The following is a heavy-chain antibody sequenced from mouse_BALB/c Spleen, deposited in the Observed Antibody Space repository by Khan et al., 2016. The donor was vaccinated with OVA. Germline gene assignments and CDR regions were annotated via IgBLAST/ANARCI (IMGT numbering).Heavy chain of an antibody. V-gene: IGHV2-9*02. Sequence: QVQLKESGPGLVAPSQSLSITCTVSGFSLTTYGVHWFRQPPGNGLEWLGIIWAGGSTNYNSALMSRLTISKDNSKSQVFLKMNSLQTDDTAIYYCASGWVVSADSFDYWGQGTPLTVSS. J-gene: IGHJ2*01. CDR3: ASGWVVSADSFDY. CDR2: IWAGGST. CDR1: GFSLTTYG. D-gene: IGHD1-1*02.